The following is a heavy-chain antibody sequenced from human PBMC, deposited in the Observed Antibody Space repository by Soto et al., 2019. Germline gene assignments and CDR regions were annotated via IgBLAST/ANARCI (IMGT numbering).Heavy chain of an antibody. CDR1: GDSISSGGYY. J-gene: IGHJ4*02. V-gene: IGHV4-31*03. Sequence: TSETLSLTCSVSGDSISSGGYYWSWIRQHPGKGLEWIGYIYYSGSTYYNPSLKSRVTISVDTSKNQFSLKLSSVTAADTAVYYCARAFTGVVVVPAASAFDYWGQGTLVTVSS. CDR3: ARAFTGVVVVPAASAFDY. CDR2: IYYSGST. D-gene: IGHD2-2*01.